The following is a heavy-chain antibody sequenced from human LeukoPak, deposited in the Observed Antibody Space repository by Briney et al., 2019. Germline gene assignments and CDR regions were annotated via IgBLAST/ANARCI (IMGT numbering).Heavy chain of an antibody. D-gene: IGHD4-17*01. J-gene: IGHJ6*03. V-gene: IGHV3-11*04. CDR3: AIEVGDYQLGYYYMDV. CDR1: GCTFSDYY. Sequence: PGGSLRLSCAASGCTFSDYYMSWIRQAPGKGLEWVSYISSSGSTIYYADSVKGRFTISRDNAKNSLYLQMNSLRAEDTAVYYCAIEVGDYQLGYYYMDVWGKGTTVTVSS. CDR2: ISSSGSTI.